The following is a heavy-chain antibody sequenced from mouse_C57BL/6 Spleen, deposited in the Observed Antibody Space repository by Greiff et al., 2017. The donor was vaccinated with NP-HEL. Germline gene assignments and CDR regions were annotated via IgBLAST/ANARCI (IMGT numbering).Heavy chain of an antibody. CDR2: IYPGSGNT. J-gene: IGHJ2*01. CDR1: GYSFTSYY. CDR3: ARGVITPYYFDY. Sequence: VQLQQSGPELVKPGASVKISCKASGYSFTSYYIHWVKQRPGQGLEWIGWIYPGSGNTKYNEKFKGKATLTADTSSSNAYMQLSSLTSEDSAVYYCARGVITPYYFDYWGQGTTLTVSS. V-gene: IGHV1-66*01. D-gene: IGHD1-1*01.